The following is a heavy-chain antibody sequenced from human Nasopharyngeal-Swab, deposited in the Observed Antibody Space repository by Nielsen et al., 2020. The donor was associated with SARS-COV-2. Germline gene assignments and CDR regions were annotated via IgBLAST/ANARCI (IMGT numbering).Heavy chain of an antibody. CDR3: ARKQLSAWGLDF. Sequence: GESLKISCATSGFTFTNYWMSWVRQAPGKGLEWVANIRQDGFDKYYVDSVKGRFTISRDNAKNSVSLQLNSLRAEDTAVYYCARKQLSAWGLDFWGPGTRVTVSS. V-gene: IGHV3-7*01. J-gene: IGHJ4*02. CDR2: IRQDGFDK. CDR1: GFTFTNYW. D-gene: IGHD7-27*01.